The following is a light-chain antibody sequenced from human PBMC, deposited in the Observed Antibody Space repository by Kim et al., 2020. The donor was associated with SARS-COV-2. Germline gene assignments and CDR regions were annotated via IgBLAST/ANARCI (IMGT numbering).Light chain of an antibody. CDR1: QSICSY. V-gene: IGKV1-39*01. CDR2: AAS. J-gene: IGKJ1*01. CDR3: QQSYRT. Sequence: DIQMTQSPSSLSASVGDRVTITCRASQSICSYLDWYQQKPGKAPKLLIYAASSLQSGVPSRFSGSGSGTDFTLTISSLQPEDFATYYWQQSYRTFSQGTKVDIK.